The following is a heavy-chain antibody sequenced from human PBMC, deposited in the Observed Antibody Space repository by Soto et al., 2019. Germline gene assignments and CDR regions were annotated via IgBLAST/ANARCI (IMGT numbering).Heavy chain of an antibody. V-gene: IGHV3-30*18. D-gene: IGHD3-10*01. CDR2: ISYDGSNK. CDR3: AKNRWDYGSGGGFEY. J-gene: IGHJ4*02. CDR1: GFTFSSYG. Sequence: QVQLVESGGGVVQPGRSLRLSCAASGFTFSSYGMHWVRQAPGKGLEWVAVISYDGSNKYYADSVKGRFTISRDNPKNTLYLQRNSLRAEDTAVYYCAKNRWDYGSGGGFEYWGQGTLVTVSS.